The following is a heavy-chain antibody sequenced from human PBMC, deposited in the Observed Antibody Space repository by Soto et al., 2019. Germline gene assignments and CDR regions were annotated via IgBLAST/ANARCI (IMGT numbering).Heavy chain of an antibody. CDR2: IIPILGTV. CDR3: ATRVSISGVVISWFDP. Sequence: QVQLVQSGAEVKEPGSSVKVSCKASGGTFSSYSISWVRQAPGQGLEWMGGIIPILGTVQYAQMFQGRLTITADESTSTAYMDLSRLKSDDTAVYYCATRVSISGVVISWFDPWGRGTLVTVSS. D-gene: IGHD3-3*01. CDR1: GGTFSSYS. J-gene: IGHJ5*01. V-gene: IGHV1-69*01.